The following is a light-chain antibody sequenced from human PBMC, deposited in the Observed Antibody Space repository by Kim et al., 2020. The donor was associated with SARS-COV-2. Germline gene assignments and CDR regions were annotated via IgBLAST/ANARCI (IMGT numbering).Light chain of an antibody. CDR1: QSVSTY. CDR2: DAS. V-gene: IGKV3-11*01. Sequence: EIVLTQSPATLSLSPGERATLSCRASQSVSTYLAWYQQKPGQAPRLLIYDASDRATGIPARFSGSGSGTDFTLTISSLEPEDFAVYYCQQRSTQVTFGGGTKVDIK. J-gene: IGKJ4*01. CDR3: QQRSTQVT.